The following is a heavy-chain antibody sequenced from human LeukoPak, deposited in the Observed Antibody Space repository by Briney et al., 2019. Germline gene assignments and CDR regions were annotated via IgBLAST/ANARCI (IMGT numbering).Heavy chain of an antibody. CDR3: ATTMVRIDHLIG. D-gene: IGHD3-10*01. CDR1: GGSIRSSSYS. CDR2: IYYSGTA. Sequence: PSETLSLTCNVSGGSIRSSSYSWGWIRQPPGKGLEWIGSIYYSGTAYYNPSLTSGVTISLDTSKNQFSLKLYSVTAADTPVYYCATTMVRIDHLIGWGQGTLVTVSS. V-gene: IGHV4-39*01. J-gene: IGHJ4*02.